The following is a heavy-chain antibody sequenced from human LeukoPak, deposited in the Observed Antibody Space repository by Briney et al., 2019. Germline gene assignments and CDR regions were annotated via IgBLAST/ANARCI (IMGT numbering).Heavy chain of an antibody. D-gene: IGHD5-12*01. V-gene: IGHV3-64*02. CDR3: ARGGGYSGYDYDY. Sequence: GGSLRLSCAASGFTFSSYAMHWVRQAPGKGLEFVSAISSNGGNTYYADSVKGRFTISRDNSKNTLYLQMGSLRAEAMAVYYCARGGGYSGYDYDYWGQGTLVTVSS. CDR1: GFTFSSYA. J-gene: IGHJ4*02. CDR2: ISSNGGNT.